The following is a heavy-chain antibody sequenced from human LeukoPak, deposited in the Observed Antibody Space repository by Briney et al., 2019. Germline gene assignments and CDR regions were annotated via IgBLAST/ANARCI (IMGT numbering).Heavy chain of an antibody. CDR2: IYHSGST. CDR3: ARGEKYYYDSSGYDDY. D-gene: IGHD3-22*01. V-gene: IGHV4-38-2*02. CDR1: GYSIGSGYY. Sequence: KPSETLSLTCTVSGYSIGSGYYWGWIRQPPRKGLEWIGSIYHSGSTNYNPSLKSRVTISVDTSKNQFSLKLSSVTAADTAVYYCARGEKYYYDSSGYDDYWGQGTLVTVSS. J-gene: IGHJ4*02.